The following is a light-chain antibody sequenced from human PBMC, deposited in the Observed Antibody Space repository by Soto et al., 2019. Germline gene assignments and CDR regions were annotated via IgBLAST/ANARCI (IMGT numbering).Light chain of an antibody. CDR1: QSVSSN. J-gene: IGKJ4*02. CDR2: GTS. CDR3: QQYNNWPPLT. V-gene: IGKV3-15*01. Sequence: ELVMTQSPATLSVSPGERATLSCRASQSVSSNLAWYQQKPGQAPRLLIYGTSTRATGMPSRFSGSGSGTEFTLTVSSLQSEDFAVYYCQQYNNWPPLTFGGGTKVEIK.